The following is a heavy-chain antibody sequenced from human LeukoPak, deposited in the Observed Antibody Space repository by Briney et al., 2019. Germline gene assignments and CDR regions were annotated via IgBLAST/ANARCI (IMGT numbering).Heavy chain of an antibody. V-gene: IGHV4-59*01. D-gene: IGHD1-26*01. CDR3: ARDIRSVGATLYFDY. CDR2: MSYSGDA. J-gene: IGHJ4*02. Sequence: PSETLSLTCTVSGGSIINYYWSWIRQPAGKGPEWIAYMSYSGDATYNPSLKSRVTISIDASKNQFSLKLNSVTAADTAVYYCARDIRSVGATLYFDYWGQGTLVTVSS. CDR1: GGSIINYY.